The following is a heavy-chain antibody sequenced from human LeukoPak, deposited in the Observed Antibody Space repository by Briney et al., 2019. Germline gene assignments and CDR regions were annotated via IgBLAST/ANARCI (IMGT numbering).Heavy chain of an antibody. CDR3: AISGYCGGDCYAFDI. Sequence: ASVKVSCKASGYTFTSYYMHWVRQAPGQGLEWMGIINPSGGSTSYAQKFQGRVTMTRDTSTSTVYMELSSLRSEDTAVYYRAISGYCGGDCYAFDIWGQGTMVTVSS. CDR1: GYTFTSYY. J-gene: IGHJ3*02. CDR2: INPSGGST. D-gene: IGHD2-21*02. V-gene: IGHV1-46*01.